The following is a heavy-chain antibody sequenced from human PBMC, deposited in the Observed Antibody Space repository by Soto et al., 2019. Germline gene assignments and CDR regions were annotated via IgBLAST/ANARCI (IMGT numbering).Heavy chain of an antibody. Sequence: QITLKESGPTLVKPTQTLTLTCTFSGFSLNTRGVGVGWIRQPPGKALEWLALIYWDDDKRYSPSLKSRLTLTKDTSKNQVILTMTNMDPVDTATYYCARDSTGWYGFDYWGQGTLVTVSS. D-gene: IGHD6-19*01. CDR3: ARDSTGWYGFDY. CDR1: GFSLNTRGVG. J-gene: IGHJ4*02. CDR2: IYWDDDK. V-gene: IGHV2-5*02.